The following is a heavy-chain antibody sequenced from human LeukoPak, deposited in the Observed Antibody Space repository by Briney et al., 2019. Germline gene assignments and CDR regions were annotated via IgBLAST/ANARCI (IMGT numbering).Heavy chain of an antibody. D-gene: IGHD3-3*01. Sequence: GGSLRLSCAASGFTCSTYVMSWVRQAPGKGLEWVSAISGSGGSTYYADSVKGRFTISRDNSKNTLYLQMNSLRAEDTAVYYCAKLVEYYDFWSGYYSNYGMDVWGQGTTVTVSS. CDR2: ISGSGGST. CDR3: AKLVEYYDFWSGYYSNYGMDV. J-gene: IGHJ6*02. CDR1: GFTCSTYV. V-gene: IGHV3-23*01.